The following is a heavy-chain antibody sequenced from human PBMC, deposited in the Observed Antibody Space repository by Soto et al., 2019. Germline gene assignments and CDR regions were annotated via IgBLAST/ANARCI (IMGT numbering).Heavy chain of an antibody. J-gene: IGHJ5*02. Sequence: QVQLVQSGAEVKKPGSSVKVSCKASGGTFSSYAISWVRQAPGQGLEWMGGIIPIFGTANYAQKFQGRVTITADESTSTAYMELSSLRSEDTAVYYCARDGYSSGWYERYNWFDPWGQGTLVTVSS. CDR1: GGTFSSYA. CDR3: ARDGYSSGWYERYNWFDP. CDR2: IIPIFGTA. V-gene: IGHV1-69*01. D-gene: IGHD6-19*01.